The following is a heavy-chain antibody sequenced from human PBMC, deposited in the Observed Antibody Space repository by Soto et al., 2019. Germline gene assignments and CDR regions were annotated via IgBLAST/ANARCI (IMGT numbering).Heavy chain of an antibody. D-gene: IGHD3-16*01. Sequence: QVQLVQSGAEVKKPGASVKVSCKASGYTFTSYAMHWVRQAPGQRLEWMGWINAGNGNTKYSQKLQGRVNITRDTSASTAYMELSSLRSEDTAVYYCAREFLGGRMGARYYYGMDVWGQGTTVTVSS. CDR1: GYTFTSYA. J-gene: IGHJ6*02. V-gene: IGHV1-3*01. CDR2: INAGNGNT. CDR3: AREFLGGRMGARYYYGMDV.